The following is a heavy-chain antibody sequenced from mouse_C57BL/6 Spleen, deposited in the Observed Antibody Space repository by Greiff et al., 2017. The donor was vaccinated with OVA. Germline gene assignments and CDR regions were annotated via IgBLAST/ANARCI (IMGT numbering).Heavy chain of an antibody. V-gene: IGHV10-1*01. CDR2: IRSKSNNYAT. CDR3: VRWDGYYRFAY. CDR1: GFSFNTYA. Sequence: GGGLVQPKGSLNLSCAASGFSFNTYAMNWVRQAPGMGLEWVARIRSKSNNYATYYADSVKDRFTISRDDSESMLYLQMSNLKTEDSAMYYCVRWDGYYRFAYWGQGTLVTVSA. D-gene: IGHD2-3*01. J-gene: IGHJ3*01.